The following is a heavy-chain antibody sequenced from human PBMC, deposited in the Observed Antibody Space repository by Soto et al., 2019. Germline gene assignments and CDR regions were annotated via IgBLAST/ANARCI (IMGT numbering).Heavy chain of an antibody. CDR3: ARSSGSNYYYCGMDV. V-gene: IGHV3-30-3*01. CDR2: ISYDGSNK. Sequence: QVQLVESGGGVVQPGRSLRLSCAASGFTFSSYAMHWVRQAPGKGLEWVAVISYDGSNKYYADSVKGRFTISRDNSKNTLYLQMNSLRAEDTAVYYCARSSGSNYYYCGMDVWGQGTTVTVSS. J-gene: IGHJ6*02. CDR1: GFTFSSYA. D-gene: IGHD3-22*01.